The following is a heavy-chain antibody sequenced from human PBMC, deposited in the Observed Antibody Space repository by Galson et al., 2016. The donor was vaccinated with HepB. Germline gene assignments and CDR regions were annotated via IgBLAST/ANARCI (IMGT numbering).Heavy chain of an antibody. Sequence: SLRLSCAGSGFSFSTYTMNWVRQAPGKGLEWVSSLSDGSSYIYYAETVEGRFTISRDNAENSLYLQMNSLRAEDTAVYYCARDSDGGWEIDYWGQGTLVIVSS. D-gene: IGHD6-19*01. CDR2: LSDGSSYI. J-gene: IGHJ4*02. CDR3: ARDSDGGWEIDY. V-gene: IGHV3-21*01. CDR1: GFSFSTYT.